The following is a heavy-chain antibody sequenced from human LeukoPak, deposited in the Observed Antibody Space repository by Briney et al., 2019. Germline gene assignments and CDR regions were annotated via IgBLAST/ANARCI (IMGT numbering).Heavy chain of an antibody. CDR3: ARGLPSYGDYVDYYFYMDV. D-gene: IGHD4-17*01. J-gene: IGHJ6*03. V-gene: IGHV4-4*07. Sequence: PSATLSLTCTVSGDSISGFYWSWIRQPAGKGLQWIGRISTSGSTNYNTSLKSRVTMSVDRSTNEFSLTVRSVTAADTALYYCARGLPSYGDYVDYYFYMDVWGKGTTVTVSS. CDR1: GDSISGFY. CDR2: ISTSGST.